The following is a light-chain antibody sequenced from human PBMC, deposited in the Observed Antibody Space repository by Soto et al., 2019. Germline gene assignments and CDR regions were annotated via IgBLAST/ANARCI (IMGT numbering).Light chain of an antibody. J-gene: IGKJ4*01. CDR2: HAS. CDR3: QQYNDSPRT. Sequence: EIVMTQSPATLSVSPGERATLSCRASQNINNNLAWYQQQPGQVPRLLIYHASTGATGIPARFSGSGSGTELTLTISSVQSEDFAVYYCQQYNDSPRTFGGGTKVEIK. CDR1: QNINNN. V-gene: IGKV3-15*01.